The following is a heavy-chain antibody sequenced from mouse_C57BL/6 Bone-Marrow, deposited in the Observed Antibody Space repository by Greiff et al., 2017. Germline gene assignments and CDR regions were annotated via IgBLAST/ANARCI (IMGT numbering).Heavy chain of an antibody. CDR1: GYTFTSYW. D-gene: IGHD2-10*01. CDR2: IDPSDSYT. CDR3: ARPTIYFDY. V-gene: IGHV1-59*01. Sequence: QVHVKQPGAELVRPGTSVKLSCKASGYTFTSYWMHWVKQRPGQGLEWIGVIDPSDSYTNYNQKFKGKATLTVDTSSSTAYMQLSSLTSEDSAVYYCARPTIYFDYWGQGTTLTVSS. J-gene: IGHJ2*01.